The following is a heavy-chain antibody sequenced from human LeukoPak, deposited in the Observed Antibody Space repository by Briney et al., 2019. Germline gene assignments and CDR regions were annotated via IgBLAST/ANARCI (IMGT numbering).Heavy chain of an antibody. V-gene: IGHV4-34*01. CDR1: GESFSGYY. Sequence: PSETLSLTCAAYGESFSGYYWSWIRQPPGKGLTWIGEINHSGSIDYNPSLKSRVTISLDTSKSQFSLKLSSVTAADTAVYYCARGKYDSGGYYLDYWGQGTLVTVSS. D-gene: IGHD3-22*01. CDR2: INHSGSI. J-gene: IGHJ4*02. CDR3: ARGKYDSGGYYLDY.